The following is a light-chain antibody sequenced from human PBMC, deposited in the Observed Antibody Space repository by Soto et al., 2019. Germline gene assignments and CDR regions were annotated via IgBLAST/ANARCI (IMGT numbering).Light chain of an antibody. CDR2: AAS. J-gene: IGKJ1*01. CDR1: QNIDIS. CDR3: QHYDTSSWA. V-gene: IGKV1-5*01. Sequence: DIQMTQSPSTLAASVGDRVTITCRASQNIDISLAWFQQRPGQAPKVLIYAASGLASGVPSTFSGSGSGTEFTLTISSLQPDDFATYFFQHYDTSSWALGQGTEV.